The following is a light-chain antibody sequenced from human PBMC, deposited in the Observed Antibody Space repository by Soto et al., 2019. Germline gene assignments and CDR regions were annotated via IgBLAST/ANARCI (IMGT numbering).Light chain of an antibody. CDR3: SSYTDSSTL. J-gene: IGLJ1*01. CDR2: GVS. CDR1: SSDVGSYNY. Sequence: QSVLTQPASVSXSPGQSITISCTGTSSDVGSYNYVSWYQQHPGKAPKLMIYGVSDRPSGISSRFSGSKSGNTASLTISGFQTEDEADYYCSSYTDSSTLFGTGTKVTVL. V-gene: IGLV2-14*01.